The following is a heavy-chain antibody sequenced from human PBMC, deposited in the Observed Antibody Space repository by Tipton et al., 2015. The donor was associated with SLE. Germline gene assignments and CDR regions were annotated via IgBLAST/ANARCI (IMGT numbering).Heavy chain of an antibody. J-gene: IGHJ6*03. V-gene: IGHV4-39*02. Sequence: TLSLTCTVSGDSLSSSAYFWAWMRQSPGKGLEWIGEITNTGSPNYNPSLKSRVTISVDTSKSQMSLKLSSVTAADTGTYYCARGISGYYFYFYMDVWDKGTTVTVSS. CDR2: ITNTGSP. CDR3: ARGISGYYFYFYMDV. D-gene: IGHD1-26*01. CDR1: GDSLSSSAYF.